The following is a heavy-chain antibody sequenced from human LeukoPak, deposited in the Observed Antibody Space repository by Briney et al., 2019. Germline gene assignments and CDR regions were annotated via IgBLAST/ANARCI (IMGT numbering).Heavy chain of an antibody. Sequence: SETLSLTCAVYGGSFSGYYWSWIRQPPGKGLEWFGEINHSGSTNYNPSLKSRVTISVDTSKNQFSLKLSSVTAADTAVYYCARLDGYSYGRDYYYYGMDVWGQGTTVTVSS. V-gene: IGHV4-34*01. CDR2: INHSGST. D-gene: IGHD5-18*01. CDR1: GGSFSGYY. CDR3: ARLDGYSYGRDYYYYGMDV. J-gene: IGHJ6*02.